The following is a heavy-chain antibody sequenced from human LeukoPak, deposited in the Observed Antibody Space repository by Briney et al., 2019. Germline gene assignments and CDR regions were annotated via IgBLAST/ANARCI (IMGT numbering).Heavy chain of an antibody. CDR1: GFTFSSYA. CDR2: ISASGGST. D-gene: IGHD3-22*01. V-gene: IGHV3-23*01. Sequence: GGSLRLSCAASGFTFSSYAMSWVRQAPGKGLEWVSTISASGGSTYYADSVKGRFTISRDDSKNTLYLQLNSLRAEDTAVYSCAREGYYDGVQGYFDYWGQGTLVTVSS. CDR3: AREGYYDGVQGYFDY. J-gene: IGHJ4*02.